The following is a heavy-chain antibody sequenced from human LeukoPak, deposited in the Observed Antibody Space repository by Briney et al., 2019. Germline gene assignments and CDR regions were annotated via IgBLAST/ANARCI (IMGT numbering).Heavy chain of an antibody. CDR2: ISYDGGKK. V-gene: IGHV3-30-3*01. CDR1: GFTFSSYA. Sequence: GGSLRLSCAASGFTFSSYAMHWVRQAPGKGLEWMAVISYDGGKKYYADSVKGRFTISRGSSKNTVYLQMNSLRAEDTAMYYCARDHQVSYFDLWGQGTLVTVSS. CDR3: ARDHQVSYFDL. J-gene: IGHJ4*02. D-gene: IGHD6-6*01.